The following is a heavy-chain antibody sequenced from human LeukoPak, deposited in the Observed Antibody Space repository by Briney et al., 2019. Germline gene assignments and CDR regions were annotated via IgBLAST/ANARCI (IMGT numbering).Heavy chain of an antibody. CDR2: ISGSGVTT. V-gene: IGHV3-23*01. CDR1: GFTFSSYA. CDR3: VKKVVVGATSPYSDFQD. D-gene: IGHD1-26*01. J-gene: IGHJ1*01. Sequence: GGSLRLSCIASGFTFSSYAMGWVRQAPGKGLDWVSAISGSGVTTHYAGSVQGRFSISRDNSKNTLYLRMNSLRVEDTALYYCVKKVVVGATSPYSDFQDWGQGTLVTVSS.